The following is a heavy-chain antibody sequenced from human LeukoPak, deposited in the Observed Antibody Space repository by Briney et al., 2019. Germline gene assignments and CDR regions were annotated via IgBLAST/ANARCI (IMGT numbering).Heavy chain of an antibody. CDR3: ARDGGYSYGYGPTHFEY. V-gene: IGHV3-48*03. Sequence: GGPLRLSYSASGFTFSSYEMNLVRQAPGKGLEWVSYIISSCSTIYYADSVKGLFTISRNNHKISLYVQMNGLRAEDTAVYYCARDGGYSYGYGPTHFEYWGQGPLVTVSS. CDR2: IISSCSTI. CDR1: GFTFSSYE. J-gene: IGHJ4*02. D-gene: IGHD5-18*01.